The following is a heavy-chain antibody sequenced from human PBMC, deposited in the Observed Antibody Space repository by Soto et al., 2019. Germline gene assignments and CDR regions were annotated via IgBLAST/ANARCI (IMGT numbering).Heavy chain of an antibody. CDR3: ARTGYSYGIFAY. CDR2: IYSGGST. CDR1: GFTVSSNY. D-gene: IGHD5-18*01. V-gene: IGHV3-53*01. J-gene: IGHJ4*02. Sequence: GGSLRLSCAASGFTVSSNYMSWVPQAPGKGLEWVSVIYSGGSTYYADSVKGRFTISRDNSKNTLYLQMNSLRAEDTAVYYCARTGYSYGIFAYCGQGTLVTVSS.